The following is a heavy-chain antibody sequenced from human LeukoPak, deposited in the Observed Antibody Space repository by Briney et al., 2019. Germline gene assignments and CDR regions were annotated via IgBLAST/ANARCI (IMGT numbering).Heavy chain of an antibody. D-gene: IGHD2-2*01. CDR1: GFTFDDYA. CDR2: ISWNSGSI. CDR3: AKGSSTSCYANWFDP. J-gene: IGHJ5*02. Sequence: GRSLRLSCAASGFTFDDYAMHWVRQAPGKGLEWVSGISWNSGSIGYADSVKGRFTISRGNAKNSLYLQMNSLRAEDTALYYCAKGSSTSCYANWFDPWGQGTLVTVSS. V-gene: IGHV3-9*01.